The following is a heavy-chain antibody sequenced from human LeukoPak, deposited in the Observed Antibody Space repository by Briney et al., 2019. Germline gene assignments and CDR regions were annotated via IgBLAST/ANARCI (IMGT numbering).Heavy chain of an antibody. V-gene: IGHV5-51*01. Sequence: GESLKISCKGSGYSFTSYWIGWVRQMPGKGLEWMGIIYPGDSDTRYSTSFQGQVTISADKSISTAYLQWSSLKASDTAMYYCARRSHNWNYGIGDAFDIWGQGTMVTVSS. CDR2: IYPGDSDT. D-gene: IGHD1-7*01. CDR1: GYSFTSYW. CDR3: ARRSHNWNYGIGDAFDI. J-gene: IGHJ3*02.